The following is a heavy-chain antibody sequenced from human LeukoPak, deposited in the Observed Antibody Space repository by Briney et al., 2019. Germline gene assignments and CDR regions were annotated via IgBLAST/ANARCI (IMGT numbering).Heavy chain of an antibody. V-gene: IGHV1-8*01. CDR1: GYTFTSYD. D-gene: IGHD6-19*01. Sequence: ASVKVSCKASGYTFTSYDINWVRQATGQGLEWMGCRNPNSGNTGYAQKFQGRVTITADESTSTAYMELSSLRSEDTAVYYCARDSPAGQWLPKGYGNWFDRWGQGTLVTVSS. CDR3: ARDSPAGQWLPKGYGNWFDR. CDR2: RNPNSGNT. J-gene: IGHJ5*02.